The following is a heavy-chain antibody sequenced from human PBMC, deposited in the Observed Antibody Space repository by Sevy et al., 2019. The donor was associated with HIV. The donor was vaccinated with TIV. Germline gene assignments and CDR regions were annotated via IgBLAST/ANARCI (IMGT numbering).Heavy chain of an antibody. J-gene: IGHJ6*02. V-gene: IGHV3-48*03. CDR2: ISSSGSTI. Sequence: GGSLRLSCAASGFTFSSYEMNWVRQAPGKGLEWVSYISSSGSTIYYADSVKGRFTISRDNAKNSLYLKMNSLRAEDTAVDYCACDYDFWSGYYTADYYYGMDVWGQGTTVTVSS. CDR3: ACDYDFWSGYYTADYYYGMDV. D-gene: IGHD3-3*01. CDR1: GFTFSSYE.